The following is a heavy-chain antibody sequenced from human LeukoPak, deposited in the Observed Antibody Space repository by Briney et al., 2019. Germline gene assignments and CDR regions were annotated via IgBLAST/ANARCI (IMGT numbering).Heavy chain of an antibody. J-gene: IGHJ6*03. CDR2: IYTSGST. V-gene: IGHV4-4*07. CDR3: ARVVTTISGSKDYYMDV. Sequence: PSETLSLTCTVSGGSISSYYWSWIRQPAGKGLEYIGRIYTSGSTDYNPSLKSRVTMSVDTSKNQFSLSLGSVTAADTAVYYCARVVTTISGSKDYYMDVWGKGTTVTVSS. CDR1: GGSISSYY. D-gene: IGHD3-3*01.